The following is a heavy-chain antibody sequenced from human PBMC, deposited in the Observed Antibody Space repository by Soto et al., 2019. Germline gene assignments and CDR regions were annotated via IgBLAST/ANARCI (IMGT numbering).Heavy chain of an antibody. CDR2: ISGSGGST. CDR3: AKGGYCTNGVCFNYYGMDV. Sequence: VQLLESGGGLVQPGGSLRLSCATSGFTFSSYAMSWVRQAPGKGLEWVSGISGSGGSTYYADSVKGRFTISRDNSKNTLYLQMNSLRAEDTAVYYCAKGGYCTNGVCFNYYGMDVWGQGTTVTVSS. V-gene: IGHV3-23*01. CDR1: GFTFSSYA. J-gene: IGHJ6*02. D-gene: IGHD2-8*01.